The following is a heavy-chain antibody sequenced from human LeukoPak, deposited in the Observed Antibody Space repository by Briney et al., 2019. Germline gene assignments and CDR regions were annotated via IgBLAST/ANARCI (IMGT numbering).Heavy chain of an antibody. Sequence: GGSLILSCAASGFTFSSYEMNWVRQAPGKGLEWVSYISGSGSSIFYADSVKGRFTISRDNAKNSLYLQMNSLRAEDTAVYYCARERGAAAGYFDYWGQGTLVTVSS. V-gene: IGHV3-48*03. CDR1: GFTFSSYE. CDR3: ARERGAAAGYFDY. D-gene: IGHD6-13*01. J-gene: IGHJ4*02. CDR2: ISGSGSSI.